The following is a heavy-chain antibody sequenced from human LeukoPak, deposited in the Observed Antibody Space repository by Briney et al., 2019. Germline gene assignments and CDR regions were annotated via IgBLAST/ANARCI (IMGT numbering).Heavy chain of an antibody. CDR1: GGSISSGSYY. Sequence: SETLSLTCTVSGGSISSGSYYWSWIRQPAGKGLEWIGRIYTSGSTNYNPSLKSRVTISVDTSKNQFSLKLSSVTAADTAVYYCARELVVPAAIRDHDAFDIWGQGTMVTVSS. D-gene: IGHD2-2*02. CDR3: ARELVVPAAIRDHDAFDI. V-gene: IGHV4-61*02. CDR2: IYTSGST. J-gene: IGHJ3*02.